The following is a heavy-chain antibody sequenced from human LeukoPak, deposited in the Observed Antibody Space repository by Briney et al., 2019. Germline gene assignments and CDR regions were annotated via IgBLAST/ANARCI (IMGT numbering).Heavy chain of an antibody. J-gene: IGHJ6*02. D-gene: IGHD6-6*01. Sequence: ASVKVSCKASGYTFTGYYMHWVRQAPGQGLEWMGWINPNSGGTNYAQKFQGRDTMTRDTSISTAYMELSRLRSDDTAVYYCARRDSSSSVYYYYYGMDVWGQGTTVTVSS. CDR3: ARRDSSSSVYYYYYGMDV. V-gene: IGHV1-2*02. CDR2: INPNSGGT. CDR1: GYTFTGYY.